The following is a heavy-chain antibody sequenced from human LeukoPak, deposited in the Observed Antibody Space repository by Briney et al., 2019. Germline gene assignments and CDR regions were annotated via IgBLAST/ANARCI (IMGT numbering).Heavy chain of an antibody. J-gene: IGHJ4*02. D-gene: IGHD6-19*01. Sequence: PGGSLRLSCAASGFTFSSYGMSWVRQAPGKGLEWVSAIGGRDGSTYYADSVKGRFTISRDNSKNTLYLQMNSLRAEDTAVYYCARGQSSGWAEGSYYFDYWGQGTLVTVSS. V-gene: IGHV3-23*01. CDR2: IGGRDGST. CDR3: ARGQSSGWAEGSYYFDY. CDR1: GFTFSSYG.